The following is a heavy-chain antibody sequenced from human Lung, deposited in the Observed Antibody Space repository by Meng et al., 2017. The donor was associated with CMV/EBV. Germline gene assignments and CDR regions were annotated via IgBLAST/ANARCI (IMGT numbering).Heavy chain of an antibody. V-gene: IGHV1-18*01. Sequence: AAGYRGATDGISGVRLVPGQGLEWVGWMISHNGNTNYGEKFQGRVTMTMHTSTNAAHMDLRDLRSDDTAVYFCAREVHYYDSHGIDYWGQGTLVTVSS. D-gene: IGHD3-22*01. J-gene: IGHJ4*02. CDR1: GYRGATDG. CDR2: MISHNGNT. CDR3: AREVHYYDSHGIDY.